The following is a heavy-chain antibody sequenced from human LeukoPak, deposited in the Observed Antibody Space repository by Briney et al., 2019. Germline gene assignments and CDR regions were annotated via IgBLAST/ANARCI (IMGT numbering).Heavy chain of an antibody. CDR3: VRGNDYGGPHY. Sequence: PGASLRLSWAVAVITFSSYWVHWVRKAPWKGLVWVLRIDRDGSRINYADTVKGRFSISRDNGKNTLFLQMNSLRAEDAAVYYCVRGNDYGGPHYWGQGTLVTVSS. V-gene: IGHV3-74*01. CDR2: IDRDGSRI. CDR1: VITFSSYW. J-gene: IGHJ4*02. D-gene: IGHD4-23*01.